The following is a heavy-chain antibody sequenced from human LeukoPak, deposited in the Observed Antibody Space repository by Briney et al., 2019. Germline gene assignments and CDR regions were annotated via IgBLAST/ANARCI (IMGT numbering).Heavy chain of an antibody. Sequence: PGGSLRLSCAASGFTFSSYWMSWVRQAPGKGLEWVANMKHDGSEIYYVDSVKGRFTISRDNAKNSLYLQMNSLRAEDTAVYYCARYWAPDKVSAAGRFPDYWGQGTLVTVSS. D-gene: IGHD6-13*01. V-gene: IGHV3-7*01. CDR3: ARYWAPDKVSAAGRFPDY. J-gene: IGHJ4*02. CDR1: GFTFSSYW. CDR2: MKHDGSEI.